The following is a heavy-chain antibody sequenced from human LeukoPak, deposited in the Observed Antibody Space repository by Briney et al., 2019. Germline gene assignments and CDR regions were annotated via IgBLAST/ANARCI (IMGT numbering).Heavy chain of an antibody. CDR1: GYTFTSYA. CDR2: INAGNGNT. J-gene: IGHJ4*02. V-gene: IGHV1-3*03. Sequence: ASVKVSCKASGYTFTSYAMHWVRQAPGQRLEWMGWINAGNGNTKYSQEFQGRVTITRDTSASTAYMELSSLRSEDMAVYYCAREGSYYLGFDYWGQGTLVTVSS. D-gene: IGHD1-26*01. CDR3: AREGSYYLGFDY.